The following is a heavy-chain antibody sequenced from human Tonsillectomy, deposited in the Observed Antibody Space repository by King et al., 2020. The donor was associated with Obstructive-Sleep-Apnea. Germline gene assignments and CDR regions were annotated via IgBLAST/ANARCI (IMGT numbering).Heavy chain of an antibody. D-gene: IGHD3-10*01. V-gene: IGHV3-9*01. CDR3: VKGDYGSGQSGGDV. Sequence: DVQLVESGGGLVQPGRSLRLSCAVSGFTFDDYAMHWVRQAPGKGLEWVSGISWNSGTIGYVDSVKGRFTISRDNAKNSLHLQMNSLRAEDTALYYCVKGDYGSGQSGGDVWGQGTTVTVSS. CDR1: GFTFDDYA. CDR2: ISWNSGTI. J-gene: IGHJ6*02.